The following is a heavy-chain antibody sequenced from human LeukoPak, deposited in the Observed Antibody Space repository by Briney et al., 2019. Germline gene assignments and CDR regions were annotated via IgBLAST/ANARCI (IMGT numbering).Heavy chain of an antibody. CDR3: SRSAAGLSYGMDV. CDR1: GDSISSSY. J-gene: IGHJ6*02. Sequence: SETLSLTCTVSGDSISSSYWSWIRQPPGKGLEWVGHIYYSGSTNYNPSLESRVTISVDTSKNQSSLNLSSMTAADTAGYFCSRSAAGLSYGMDVWGQGTTVTVSS. CDR2: IYYSGST. V-gene: IGHV4-59*08. D-gene: IGHD6-13*01.